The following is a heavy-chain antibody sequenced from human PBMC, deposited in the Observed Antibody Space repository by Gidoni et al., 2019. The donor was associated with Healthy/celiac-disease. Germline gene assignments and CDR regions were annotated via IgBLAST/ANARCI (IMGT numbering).Heavy chain of an antibody. V-gene: IGHV3-21*01. CDR1: GFTFSSYR. CDR3: ARDYSNYEGERYFDY. D-gene: IGHD4-4*01. CDR2: ISSSSSYI. J-gene: IGHJ4*02. Sequence: EVQLVESGGGVVKPGGSLRLSCAASGFTFSSYRMTWVRQAPGKGLELVSSISSSSSYIYYADSVKGRFTIARDNAKNSLYLQMNSLRAEDTAVYYCARDYSNYEGERYFDYWGQGTLVTVSS.